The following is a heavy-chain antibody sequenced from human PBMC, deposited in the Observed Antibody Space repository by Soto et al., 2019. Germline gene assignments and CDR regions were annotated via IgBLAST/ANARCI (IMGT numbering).Heavy chain of an antibody. CDR3: AKDAAGTTSYYYYGMYV. Sequence: QVQLVESGGGVVQPGRSLRLSCAASGFTFSSYGMHWVRQAPGKGLEWVAVISYDGSNKYYADSVKGRFTISRDNSKNTLYLQMNSLRAEDTAVYYCAKDAAGTTSYYYYGMYVWGQGTTVTVSS. J-gene: IGHJ6*02. CDR1: GFTFSSYG. CDR2: ISYDGSNK. D-gene: IGHD1-7*01. V-gene: IGHV3-30*18.